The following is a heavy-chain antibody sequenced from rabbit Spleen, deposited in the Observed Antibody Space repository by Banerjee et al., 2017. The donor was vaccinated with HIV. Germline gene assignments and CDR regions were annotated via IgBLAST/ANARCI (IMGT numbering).Heavy chain of an antibody. CDR2: IDPVFGSP. Sequence: EQLVESGGGLVQPGGSLKLSCKASGFTISSYGVSWVRQAPGKGLEWIGLIDPVFGSPYYASWVNGRFTVSSHNAQNMLYLQLNSLTAADTATYFCVRHYYTYGFGTYADGYYGMDLWGPGTLVTVS. J-gene: IGHJ6*01. CDR1: GFTISSYG. CDR3: VRHYYTYGFGTYADGYYGMDL. D-gene: IGHD6-1*01. V-gene: IGHV1S21*01.